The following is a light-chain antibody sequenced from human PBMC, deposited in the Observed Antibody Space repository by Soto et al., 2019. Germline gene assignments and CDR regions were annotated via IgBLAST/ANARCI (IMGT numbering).Light chain of an antibody. CDR2: GAS. Sequence: EIVMTQSPATLSVSPGERATLSCRASQSVSSNLAWYQQKPGQAPRLLISGASTRATGIPAWFSGSGSGTEFTLTISSLQSEDFAVYYCQQYNNWWTFGQGTKVEIK. CDR3: QQYNNWWT. CDR1: QSVSSN. J-gene: IGKJ1*01. V-gene: IGKV3-15*01.